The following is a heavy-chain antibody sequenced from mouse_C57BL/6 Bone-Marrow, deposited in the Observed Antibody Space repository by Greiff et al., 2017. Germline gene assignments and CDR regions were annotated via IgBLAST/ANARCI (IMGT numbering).Heavy chain of an antibody. J-gene: IGHJ2*01. Sequence: QVQLQQSGAELAKPGASVKLSCKASGYTFTSYWMHWVKQRPGQGLEWIGYINPSSGYTKYNQKFKDKATLTADTSSSTAYMQLSSLTYEDAAVYYCARCGPAGSYYVDDWGQGTTRTVSS. CDR2: INPSSGYT. V-gene: IGHV1-7*01. CDR3: ARCGPAGSYYVDD. CDR1: GYTFTSYW.